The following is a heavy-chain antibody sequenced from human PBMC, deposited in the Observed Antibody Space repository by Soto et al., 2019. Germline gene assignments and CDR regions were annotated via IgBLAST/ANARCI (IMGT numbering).Heavy chain of an antibody. D-gene: IGHD3-3*01. J-gene: IGHJ5*02. V-gene: IGHV3-33*01. CDR1: GFTFSSYG. CDR2: IWYDGSNK. CDR3: ARDPSSYDFWSGPTPSPRGWFDP. Sequence: GGSLRLSCAASGFTFSSYGMHWVRQAPGKGLEWVAVIWYDGSNKYYADSVKGRFTISRDNSKNTLYLQMNSLRAEDTAVYYCARDPSSYDFWSGPTPSPRGWFDPWGQGTLVTVSS.